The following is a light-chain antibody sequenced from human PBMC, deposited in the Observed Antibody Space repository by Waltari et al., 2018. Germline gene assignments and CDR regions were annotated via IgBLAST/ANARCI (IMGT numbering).Light chain of an antibody. V-gene: IGLV7-43*01. CDR3: LLYYGGPWV. CDR2: STS. Sequence: QTVVTQEPSLTVSPGGTATPTCASSNGAVTSNYYPNRFQQKPGQTPRVLIHSTSVRYSWTPTRFSGFLLGDKAALTLSGVQPEDEADYYCLLYYGGPWVFGGGTKVTVL. J-gene: IGLJ3*02. CDR1: NGAVTSNYY.